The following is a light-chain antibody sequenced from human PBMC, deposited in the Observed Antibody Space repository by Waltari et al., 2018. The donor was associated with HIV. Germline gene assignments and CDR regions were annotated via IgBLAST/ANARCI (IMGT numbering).Light chain of an antibody. Sequence: QSALTQPRSVSGSPGQAVTISCTGTSSDVGVYNFVSWYQQHPGKAPKLMIYDVSKRPSGVPDRFSGSKSGNTASLTISWLQAEDEADYYCCSYAGSYPVVFGGGTKLTVL. V-gene: IGLV2-11*01. CDR1: SSDVGVYNF. J-gene: IGLJ2*01. CDR3: CSYAGSYPVV. CDR2: DVS.